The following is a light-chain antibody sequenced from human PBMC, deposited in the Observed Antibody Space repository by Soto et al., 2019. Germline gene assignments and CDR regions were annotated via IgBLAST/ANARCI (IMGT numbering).Light chain of an antibody. CDR2: AAY. Sequence: IQVTQSPSSLSASVGDRITITCRVSQGMSSYLAWYQQKPGKAPKLLIYAAYTLKSGVPSRFSGGGSGPDFTLTISNLQPEDIAPYYCQQVDTSHSFGGGTKVEIK. CDR1: QGMSSY. V-gene: IGKV1-9*01. J-gene: IGKJ4*01. CDR3: QQVDTSHS.